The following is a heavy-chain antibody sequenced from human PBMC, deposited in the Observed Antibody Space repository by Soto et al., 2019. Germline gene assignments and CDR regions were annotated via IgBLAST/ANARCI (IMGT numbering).Heavy chain of an antibody. CDR2: IYVTGAV. CDR3: VRLRLATYNYKWFDP. V-gene: IGHV4-31*03. Sequence: SETLSLTCSVPAAALNSGHYYWSWIRQLPRKDLAWIGHIYVTGAVDYNPSLRDRSTLSQDTSERQFFLNLRLETAADTAVYYCVRLRLATYNYKWFDPWGQGTLVTVSS. J-gene: IGHJ5*02. D-gene: IGHD1-20*01. CDR1: AAALNSGHYY.